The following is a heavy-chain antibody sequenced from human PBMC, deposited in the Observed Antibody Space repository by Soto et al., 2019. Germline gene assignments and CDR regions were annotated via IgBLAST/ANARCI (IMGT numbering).Heavy chain of an antibody. V-gene: IGHV3-30*18. D-gene: IGHD1-1*01. J-gene: IGHJ6*02. Sequence: GGSLRLSCAASGFTFSNYGMHWVRQTPGKGLGWVALILYDGSNEYYADSVKGRFTISRDNSKNTLYLQVSSLRAEDTAVYYCAKSRDAYNFYFYYGMDVWGQGTSVTVSS. CDR3: AKSRDAYNFYFYYGMDV. CDR2: ILYDGSNE. CDR1: GFTFSNYG.